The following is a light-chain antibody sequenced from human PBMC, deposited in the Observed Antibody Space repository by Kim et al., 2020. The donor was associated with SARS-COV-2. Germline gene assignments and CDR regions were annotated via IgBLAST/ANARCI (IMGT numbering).Light chain of an antibody. V-gene: IGLV10-54*01. CDR2: RDD. J-gene: IGLJ1*01. CDR1: SKHVSNQG. Sequence: RTTATRTGHGNSKHVSNQGAAWLQQRQGHPPKPLSYRDDHRPPGNSERLTASRSGKPGSLTITGLQPEDEADYYRAAMDSSLSAYVFGTGTKVTVL. CDR3: AAMDSSLSAYV.